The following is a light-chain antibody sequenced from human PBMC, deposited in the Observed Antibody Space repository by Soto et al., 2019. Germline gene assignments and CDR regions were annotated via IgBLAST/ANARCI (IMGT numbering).Light chain of an antibody. V-gene: IGKV3-15*01. CDR3: QQYNSWPLT. J-gene: IGKJ3*01. Sequence: EIVMTHSPATLTVSPGERATLSCRASQSVGSNLAWYQQKPGQPPRLLIYAASTRANGISVRFSGSGYGTEFTLTISSLRSEEFADYCGQQYNSWPLTVGPGTKVDIK. CDR1: QSVGSN. CDR2: AAS.